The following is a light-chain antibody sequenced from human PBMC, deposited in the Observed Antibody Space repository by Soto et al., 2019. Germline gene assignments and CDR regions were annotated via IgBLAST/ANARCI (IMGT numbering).Light chain of an antibody. CDR3: QQRSDWIT. Sequence: EIVFTQSPATLSLSPGERATLSCRASQSVSNSLAWFQQKPGQAPRLLIYDASNRATGIPARFSGSGSGTDLTLTISSLEPEDFAVYYCQQRSDWITFGQGTRLEIK. J-gene: IGKJ5*01. CDR1: QSVSNS. CDR2: DAS. V-gene: IGKV3-11*01.